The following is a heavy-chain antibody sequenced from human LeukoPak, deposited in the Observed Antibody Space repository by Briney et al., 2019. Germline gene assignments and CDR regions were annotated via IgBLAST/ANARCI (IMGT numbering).Heavy chain of an antibody. D-gene: IGHD3-3*01. J-gene: IGHJ4*02. CDR2: IIPILGIA. CDR1: GGTFSSYA. V-gene: IGHV1-69*04. Sequence: GASVKVSCKASGGTFSSYAISWVRQAPGQGLEWMGRIIPILGIANYAQKFQGRVTITADKSTSTAYMELSSLRSEDTAVYYCARESSDTYDFWSGYPGGYLDYWGQGTLVTVSS. CDR3: ARESSDTYDFWSGYPGGYLDY.